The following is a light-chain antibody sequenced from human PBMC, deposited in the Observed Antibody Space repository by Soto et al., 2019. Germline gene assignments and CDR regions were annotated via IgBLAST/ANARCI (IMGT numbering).Light chain of an antibody. CDR3: QQYGSSHPLT. Sequence: EIVLTQSPDTLSVSPGERATLSCRASQSLTSNSLAWYQQKPGQAPRLLIYGASSRATGIPDRFSGSGSGTDFTLTTSRLEPEDFAVYHCQQYGSSHPLTFGGGTKVDIK. CDR1: QSLTSNS. J-gene: IGKJ4*01. CDR2: GAS. V-gene: IGKV3-20*01.